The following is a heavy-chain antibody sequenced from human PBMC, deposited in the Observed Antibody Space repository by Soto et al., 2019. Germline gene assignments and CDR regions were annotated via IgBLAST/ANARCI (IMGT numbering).Heavy chain of an antibody. D-gene: IGHD6-19*01. Sequence: GRSLRLSCAASGFTFSSYGMHWVRQAPGKGLEWVAVIWYDGSNKYYADSVKGRFTISRDNSKNTLYLQMNSLRAEDTAVYYCARDAGQWLVRSAFDIWGQGTMVTVSS. J-gene: IGHJ3*02. V-gene: IGHV3-33*01. CDR3: ARDAGQWLVRSAFDI. CDR1: GFTFSSYG. CDR2: IWYDGSNK.